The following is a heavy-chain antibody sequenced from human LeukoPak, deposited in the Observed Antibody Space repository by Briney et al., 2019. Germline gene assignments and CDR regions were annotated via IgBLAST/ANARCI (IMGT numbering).Heavy chain of an antibody. CDR1: GGSFSGYY. D-gene: IGHD5-18*01. CDR3: ARGALWIQLWVNWFDP. Sequence: SETLSLTCAVYGGSFSGYYWNWIRQPPGKGLEWIGEINHSGSTNYNPSLKSRVTISVDTSKNQFSLKLSSVTAADTAVYYCARGALWIQLWVNWFDPWGQGTLVTVSS. J-gene: IGHJ5*02. V-gene: IGHV4-34*01. CDR2: INHSGST.